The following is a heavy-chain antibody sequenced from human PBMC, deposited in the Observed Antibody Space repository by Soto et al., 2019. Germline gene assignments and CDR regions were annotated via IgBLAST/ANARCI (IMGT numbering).Heavy chain of an antibody. Sequence: GSLRLSCAASGFTFSSYWMSWVRQAPGKGLEWVANIKQDGSEKYYVDSVKGRFTISRDNAKNSLYLQMNSLRAEDTAVYYCARDTIIVLVPVALRSCYYYYGMAVWGQGTTVTVSS. CDR1: GFTFSSYW. J-gene: IGHJ6*02. V-gene: IGHV3-7*01. CDR2: IKQDGSEK. CDR3: ARDTIIVLVPVALRSCYYYYGMAV. D-gene: IGHD2-2*01.